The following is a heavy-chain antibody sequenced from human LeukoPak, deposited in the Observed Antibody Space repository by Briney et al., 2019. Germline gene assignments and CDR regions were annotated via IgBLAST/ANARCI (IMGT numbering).Heavy chain of an antibody. V-gene: IGHV1-8*01. CDR3: ARTQDERYQLLRDDAFDI. J-gene: IGHJ3*02. D-gene: IGHD2-2*01. CDR2: MNPNSGNT. Sequence: GASVKVSCKASGYTFTSYDINWVRQATGQGLEWTGWMNPNSGNTGYAQKFQGRVTMTRNTSISTAYMELSSLRSEDTAVYYCARTQDERYQLLRDDAFDIWGQGTMVTVSS. CDR1: GYTFTSYD.